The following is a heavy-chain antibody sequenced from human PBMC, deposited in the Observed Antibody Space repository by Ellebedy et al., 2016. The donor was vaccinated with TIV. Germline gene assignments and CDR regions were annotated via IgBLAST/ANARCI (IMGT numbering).Heavy chain of an antibody. CDR2: VNHNNDDT. CDR3: ARGMGPTTGYYYFSIDV. D-gene: IGHD1-26*01. Sequence: AASVKVSCKASGYSFTDYYIHWVRQAPGRGLEWVAWVNHNNDDTHYAQRFQGRVTMTWDTSISPAYMALSRLTSDDTAVYYCARGMGPTTGYYYFSIDVWGQGTTVAVSS. J-gene: IGHJ6*02. V-gene: IGHV1-2*02. CDR1: GYSFTDYY.